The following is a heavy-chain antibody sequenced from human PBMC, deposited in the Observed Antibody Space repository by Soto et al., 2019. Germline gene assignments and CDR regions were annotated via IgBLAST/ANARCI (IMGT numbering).Heavy chain of an antibody. CDR3: ARGWETVGTTTPFAY. D-gene: IGHD1-26*01. CDR2: IIPMFGTA. V-gene: IGHV1-69*01. J-gene: IGHJ4*02. Sequence: QVQLVQSGAEVKKPGSSVKVSCKASGGTFSTYAITWVRQAPGQGLEWMGGIIPMFGTANYAQKFRGRVTVTADESTSTAHMELSSLRSEDTAVYHCARGWETVGTTTPFAYWGQGTLVTVSS. CDR1: GGTFSTYA.